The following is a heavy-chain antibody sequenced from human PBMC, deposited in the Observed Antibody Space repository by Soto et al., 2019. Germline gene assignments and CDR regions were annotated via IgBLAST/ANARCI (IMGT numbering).Heavy chain of an antibody. CDR3: ARTGWVAAAGYYYYYYMDV. J-gene: IGHJ6*03. Sequence: QVQLVQSGAEVKKPGASVKVSCKASGYTFTSYAMHWVRQAPGQRLEWMGWINAGNGNTKYSQNFQGRVTITRDTSASTAYMELSSLRSENTAVYYCARTGWVAAAGYYYYYYMDVWGKGTTVTVSS. CDR2: INAGNGNT. D-gene: IGHD6-13*01. CDR1: GYTFTSYA. V-gene: IGHV1-3*01.